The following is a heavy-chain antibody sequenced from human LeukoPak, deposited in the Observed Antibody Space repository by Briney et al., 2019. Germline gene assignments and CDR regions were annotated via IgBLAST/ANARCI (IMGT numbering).Heavy chain of an antibody. Sequence: SETLSLTCAVYGGSFSGYYWSWIRQPPGKGLEWIGRIYTSGSTNYNPSLKSRVTMSVDTSKNQFSLKLSSVTAADTAVYYCATAGSGWTYYFDYWGQGTLVTVSS. J-gene: IGHJ4*02. CDR3: ATAGSGWTYYFDY. CDR1: GGSFSGYY. D-gene: IGHD6-19*01. V-gene: IGHV4-59*10. CDR2: IYTSGST.